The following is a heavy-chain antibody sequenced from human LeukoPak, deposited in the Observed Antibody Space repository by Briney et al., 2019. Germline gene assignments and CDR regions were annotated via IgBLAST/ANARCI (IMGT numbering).Heavy chain of an antibody. CDR2: IRSKANSYAT. CDR3: TRPEGYYGGNIDY. Sequence: GGSLRLSCAASGFTFSGSAMHWVRQASGKGLEWVGRIRSKANSYATAYAASVKGRFTISRDDSKNTAYLQMNSLKTEDTAVYYCTRPEGYYGGNIDYWGQGTLVTVSS. J-gene: IGHJ4*02. V-gene: IGHV3-73*01. D-gene: IGHD4-23*01. CDR1: GFTFSGSA.